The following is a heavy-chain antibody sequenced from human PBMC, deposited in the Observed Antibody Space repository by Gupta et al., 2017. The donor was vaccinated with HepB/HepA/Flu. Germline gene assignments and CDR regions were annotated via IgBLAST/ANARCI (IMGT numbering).Heavy chain of an antibody. CDR3: ERDEGMAVGEGWFDP. J-gene: IGHJ5*02. D-gene: IGHD3-16*01. V-gene: IGHV6-1*01. Sequence: QVQLQQSGPGLVKPSQTLSLTCAISRDTVSSNTAAWNWIRQSPSGGLEWLGRTYYRSKWYKDYAVSVKSRIIINPDTSKNQFSLQLNSVTPDDTAVYYCERDEGMAVGEGWFDPWGQGTLVTVSA. CDR2: TYYRSKWYK. CDR1: RDTVSSNTAA.